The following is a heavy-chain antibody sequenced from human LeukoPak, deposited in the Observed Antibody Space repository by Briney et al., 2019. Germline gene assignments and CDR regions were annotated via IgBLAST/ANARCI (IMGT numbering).Heavy chain of an antibody. Sequence: GGSLRLSCAASGFTFSNYWMSWVRQAPGKGLEWVAVISYDGSNKYYADSVKGRFTISRDNSKNTLYLQMNSLRAEDTAVYYCAKGVLYYYYYMDVWGKGTTVTVSS. CDR2: ISYDGSNK. CDR1: GFTFSNYW. V-gene: IGHV3-30*18. D-gene: IGHD6-6*01. CDR3: AKGVLYYYYYMDV. J-gene: IGHJ6*03.